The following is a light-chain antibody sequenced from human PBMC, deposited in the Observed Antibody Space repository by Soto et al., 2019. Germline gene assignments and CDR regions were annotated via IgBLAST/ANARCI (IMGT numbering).Light chain of an antibody. CDR3: QQRSNWPYT. CDR1: QSVSSY. J-gene: IGKJ2*01. Sequence: EIVLTQSPATLSLSPGERATLSCRASQSVSSYLAWYQQKPGQAPRLLIYDASNRATGIPARFSGSGSGTYITRTISSLAPEDFAVYDCQQRSNWPYTFGQGTKLEIK. V-gene: IGKV3-11*01. CDR2: DAS.